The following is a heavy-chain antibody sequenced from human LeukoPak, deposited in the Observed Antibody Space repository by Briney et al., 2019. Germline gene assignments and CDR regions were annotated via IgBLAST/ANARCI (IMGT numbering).Heavy chain of an antibody. J-gene: IGHJ5*02. Sequence: GASVKVSCKASGYTFTSYAMHWVRQAPGQRLEWMGWINAGNGNTKYSQKFQGRVTITRDTSASTAYMELSSLRSEDTAVYYCARDSSSSWYAWFDPWGQGALVTVSS. V-gene: IGHV1-3*01. D-gene: IGHD6-13*01. CDR1: GYTFTSYA. CDR3: ARDSSSSWYAWFDP. CDR2: INAGNGNT.